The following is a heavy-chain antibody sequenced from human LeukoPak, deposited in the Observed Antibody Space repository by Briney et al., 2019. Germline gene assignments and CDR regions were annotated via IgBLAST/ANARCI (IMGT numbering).Heavy chain of an antibody. CDR1: GYTFTSYD. CDR2: MNPNSSNT. D-gene: IGHD3-22*01. Sequence: ASVKVSCKASGYTFTSYDINWVRQATGQGLEWMGWMNPNSSNTGYAQKFQGRVTMTRNTSISTAYMELSSLRSEDTAVYYCARVYYYDSSGYYFNDYWGQGTLVTVSS. CDR3: ARVYYYDSSGYYFNDY. V-gene: IGHV1-8*01. J-gene: IGHJ4*02.